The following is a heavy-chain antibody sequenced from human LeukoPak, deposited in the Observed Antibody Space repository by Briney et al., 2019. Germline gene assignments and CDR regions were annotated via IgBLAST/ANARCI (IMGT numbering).Heavy chain of an antibody. CDR1: GYTFTGYY. V-gene: IGHV1-2*02. CDR3: ARDSRRAVAGSGGY. J-gene: IGHJ4*02. CDR2: INPNSGGT. D-gene: IGHD6-19*01. Sequence: ASVKVSCKASGYTFTGYYKHWVRQAPGQGLEWMGWINPNSGGTNYAQKFQGRVTMTRDTSISTAYMELSRLRSDDTAVYYCARDSRRAVAGSGGYWGQGTLVTVSS.